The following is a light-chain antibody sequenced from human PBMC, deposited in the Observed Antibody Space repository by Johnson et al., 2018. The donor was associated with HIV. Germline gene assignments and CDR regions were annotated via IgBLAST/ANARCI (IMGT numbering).Light chain of an antibody. CDR3: SAWDDRLNGSYG. CDR1: SSNIGSNT. CDR2: RNN. Sequence: QSVLTQPPSVSAAPGQKVTISCSGSSSNIGSNTVNWYQQLPGTAPKLLIYRNNQRPSGVPDRFSGSKSGTSASLAITGLQAGAAAGDYCSAWDDRLNGSYGVGTGNKVTVL. V-gene: IGLV1-44*01. J-gene: IGLJ1*01.